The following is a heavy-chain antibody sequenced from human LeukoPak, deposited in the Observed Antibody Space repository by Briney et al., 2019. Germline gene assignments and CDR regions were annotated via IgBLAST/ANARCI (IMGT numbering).Heavy chain of an antibody. J-gene: IGHJ4*02. V-gene: IGHV3-7*01. D-gene: IGHD3-9*01. Sequence: GGSLRLSCAASGFTFSSYWMSWARQAPGKGLEWVANIKQDGSEKYYVDSVKGRFTISRDNAKDSLYLQMNSLRAEDTAVYYCAKGPGILTGYYLGDYYFDYWGQGTLVTVSS. CDR1: GFTFSSYW. CDR2: IKQDGSEK. CDR3: AKGPGILTGYYLGDYYFDY.